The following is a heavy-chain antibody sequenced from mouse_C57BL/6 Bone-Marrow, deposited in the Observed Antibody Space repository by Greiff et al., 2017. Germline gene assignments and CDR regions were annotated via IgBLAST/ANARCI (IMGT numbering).Heavy chain of an antibody. D-gene: IGHD3-2*02. V-gene: IGHV1-18*01. CDR1: GYNFTASN. CDR3: ARGSSQLRRVFFAY. CDR2: INPHIGGT. Sequence: EVQLQQSGPELVKPGASVKIPCKASGYNFTASNMNWVNQSHGTSLEWIGDINPHIGGTTYNQKFKGKATLTVDKSSSTAYMELRSLTSEDTAVYYCARGSSQLRRVFFAYWGQGTLVTVSA. J-gene: IGHJ3*01.